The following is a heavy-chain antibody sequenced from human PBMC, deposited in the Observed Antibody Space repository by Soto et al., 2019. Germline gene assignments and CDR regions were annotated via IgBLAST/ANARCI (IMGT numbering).Heavy chain of an antibody. CDR2: IHWNDDK. V-gene: IGHV2-5*01. J-gene: IGHJ5*02. CDR3: AHTKDSSGFLTS. D-gene: IGHD3-22*01. Sequence: VSGPTLVNPTQTLTLTCIFSGFSLSAYGVRVIWFRQPPGETLEWLALIHWNDDKRYSPYLKSRLTITKDTSKNQVVLTLTNLDPLDTGTYFCAHTKDSSGFLTSWGQGILVTVSS. CDR1: GFSLSAYGVR.